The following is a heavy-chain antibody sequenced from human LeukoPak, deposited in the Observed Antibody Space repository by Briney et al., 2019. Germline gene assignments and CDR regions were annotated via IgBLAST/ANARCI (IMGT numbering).Heavy chain of an antibody. CDR2: MSTSGGST. CDR3: ARAVDFWSGYPQPNWFDP. CDR1: GFTFSSYA. Sequence: GGSLRLSCAASGFTFSSYAMSWVRQAPGKGLEWVSTMSTSGGSTYYADSVKGRFTISRDNSKNTLFLHMNSLRTEESAVCYCARAVDFWSGYPQPNWFDPWGQGTLVTVSS. V-gene: IGHV3-23*01. J-gene: IGHJ5*02. D-gene: IGHD3-3*01.